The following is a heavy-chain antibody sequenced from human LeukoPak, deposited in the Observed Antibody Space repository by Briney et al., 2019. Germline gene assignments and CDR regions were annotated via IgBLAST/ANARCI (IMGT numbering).Heavy chain of an antibody. CDR2: IRYDGSNK. CDR3: AKSGGAVGATSLRVDDYYYYYMDV. V-gene: IGHV3-30*02. CDR1: GFTFSSYG. J-gene: IGHJ6*03. D-gene: IGHD1-26*01. Sequence: GGSLRLSCAASGFTFSSYGMHWVRQAPGKGLEWVAFIRYDGSNKYYADSVKGRITISRDNSKNTLYLQMNSLRAEDTAVYYCAKSGGAVGATSLRVDDYYYYYMDVWGKGTTVTVSS.